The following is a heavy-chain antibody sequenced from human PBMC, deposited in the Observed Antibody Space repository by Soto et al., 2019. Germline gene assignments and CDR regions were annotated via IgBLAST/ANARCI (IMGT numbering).Heavy chain of an antibody. D-gene: IGHD2-15*01. CDR1: GFTFSSYW. CDR2: IKHDGNEK. Sequence: GGSLRLSCAASGFTFSSYWMAWVRQTPGKGLERVANIKHDGNEKYYVESVKGRFTVSRDSARNSLYLQMNSLRAEDTAVYYCARDPYCSGGTCYPVDYWGLGTLVTVSS. J-gene: IGHJ4*02. CDR3: ARDPYCSGGTCYPVDY. V-gene: IGHV3-7*01.